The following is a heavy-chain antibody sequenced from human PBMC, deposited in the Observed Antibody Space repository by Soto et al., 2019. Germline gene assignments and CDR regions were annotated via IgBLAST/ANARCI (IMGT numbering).Heavy chain of an antibody. CDR2: ISWNSGSI. J-gene: IGHJ4*02. CDR3: AKEFGVVPAAFDY. V-gene: IGHV3-9*01. D-gene: IGHD2-2*01. CDR1: GFTFYDYA. Sequence: PGGSLRLSCAASGFTFYDYAMHWVRQAPGKGLEWVSGISWNSGSIGYADSVKGRFTISRDNAKNSLYLQMNSLRAEDTALYYCAKEFGVVPAAFDYWGQGTLVTVSS.